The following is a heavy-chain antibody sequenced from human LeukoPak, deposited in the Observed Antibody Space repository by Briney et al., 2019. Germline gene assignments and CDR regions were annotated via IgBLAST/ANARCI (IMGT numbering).Heavy chain of an antibody. J-gene: IGHJ6*02. CDR2: ISGSGGST. CDR1: GFTFSSYA. CDR3: AKSAAAGNYYYYGMDV. D-gene: IGHD6-13*01. V-gene: IGHV3-23*01. Sequence: LSGGSLRLSCAASGFTFSSYAMSWVRQAPGKGLEWVSAISGSGGSTYYADPVKGRFTISRDNSKNTLYLQMNSLRAEDTAVYYCAKSAAAGNYYYYGMDVWGQGTTVTVSS.